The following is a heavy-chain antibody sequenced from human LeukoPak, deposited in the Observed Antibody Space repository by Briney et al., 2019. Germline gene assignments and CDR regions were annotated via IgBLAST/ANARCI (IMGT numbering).Heavy chain of an antibody. D-gene: IGHD3-16*01. CDR1: GASISSSSYY. V-gene: IGHV4-39*01. Sequence: PSDTLSLTCTVSGASISSSSYYWGWIRQPPGKGLEWIGSFYYSGSTYYNPSLKSRVTISVDTSGDQFSLKLSSVTAADTAVYYCASRVRNGGGHDYWGQGTLVTVSS. J-gene: IGHJ4*02. CDR2: FYYSGST. CDR3: ASRVRNGGGHDY.